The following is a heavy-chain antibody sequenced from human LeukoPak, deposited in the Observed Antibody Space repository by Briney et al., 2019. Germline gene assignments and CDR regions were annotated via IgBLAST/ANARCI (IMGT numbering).Heavy chain of an antibody. CDR3: ARRLVWELGAFDI. J-gene: IGHJ3*02. V-gene: IGHV4-39*01. D-gene: IGHD1-26*01. CDR1: GGFISSSSYQ. Sequence: SETLSLTCTVSGGFISSSSYQWGWIRQPPGKGLEWIGSIYYNGSTYYNPSLKSRVTISLDTSKNQFSLMLSSVTAADTAVYYCARRLVWELGAFDIWGQGTVVTVSS. CDR2: IYYNGST.